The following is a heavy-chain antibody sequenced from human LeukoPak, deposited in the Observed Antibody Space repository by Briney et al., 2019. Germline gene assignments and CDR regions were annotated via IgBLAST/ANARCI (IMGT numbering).Heavy chain of an antibody. J-gene: IGHJ3*02. CDR1: GFTFDDYA. CDR2: ISSSSSYI. D-gene: IGHD1-26*01. V-gene: IGHV3-21*01. Sequence: GGSLRLSCAASGFTFDDYAMHWVRQAPGKGLEWVSSISSSSSYIYYADSVKGRFTISRDNAKNSLYLQMNSLRAEDTAVYYCARPLSGSYAFDIWGQGTMVTVSS. CDR3: ARPLSGSYAFDI.